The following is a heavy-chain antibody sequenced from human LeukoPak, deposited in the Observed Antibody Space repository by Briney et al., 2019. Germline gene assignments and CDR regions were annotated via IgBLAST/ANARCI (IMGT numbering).Heavy chain of an antibody. CDR1: GFTFDDYA. V-gene: IGHV3-9*01. Sequence: GGSLRLSCAASGFTFDDYAMHWVRQAPGEGLEWVSGISWNSGSIGYADSVKGRFTISRDNAKNSLYLQMNSLRAEDTALYYCAKAISSTYSSGWYGYFDYWGQGSLVTVSS. J-gene: IGHJ4*02. D-gene: IGHD6-19*01. CDR2: ISWNSGSI. CDR3: AKAISSTYSSGWYGYFDY.